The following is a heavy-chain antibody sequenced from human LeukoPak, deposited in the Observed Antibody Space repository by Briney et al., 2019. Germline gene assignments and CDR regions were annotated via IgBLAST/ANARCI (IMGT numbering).Heavy chain of an antibody. CDR2: IYPGDSDT. CDR1: GYSFTSYW. Sequence: GESLKISCKGSGYSFTSYWIGWVGQMPGKGLELMGIIYPGDSDTRYSPSFQGQVTISADKSISTAYLQWSSLKASDTAMYYCARQGSGIIAAAGMDYYYYYMDVWGKGTTVTVSS. J-gene: IGHJ6*03. V-gene: IGHV5-51*01. CDR3: ARQGSGIIAAAGMDYYYYYMDV. D-gene: IGHD6-13*01.